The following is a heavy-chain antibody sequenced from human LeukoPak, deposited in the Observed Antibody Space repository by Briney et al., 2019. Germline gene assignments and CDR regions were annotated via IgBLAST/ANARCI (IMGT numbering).Heavy chain of an antibody. J-gene: IGHJ4*02. D-gene: IGHD2-2*01. CDR2: ISYDGRNK. CDR1: GFTFNNYG. V-gene: IGHV3-30*18. CDR3: AKGPLRGTAAAIDY. Sequence: SGGSLRLSCAASGFTFNNYGMHWVRQAPGKGLEWVAVISYDGRNKHYPDSVKGRFTISRDISTDTLWLQMDSLRTEDTAVCYCAKGPLRGTAAAIDYWGQGTLVTVSS.